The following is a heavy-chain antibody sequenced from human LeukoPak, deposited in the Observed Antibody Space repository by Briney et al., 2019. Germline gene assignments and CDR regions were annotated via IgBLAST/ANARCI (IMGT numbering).Heavy chain of an antibody. CDR2: IYYSGST. Sequence: SETLSLTCTVSGGSISSYYWSWIRQPPGKGLEWIGYIYYSGSTNYNPSLKSRVTISVDTSKNQFSLKLSSVTAADTAVYYCARGNPYLPYVFDIWGQGTMVTVSS. V-gene: IGHV4-59*12. CDR3: ARGNPYLPYVFDI. D-gene: IGHD2-21*01. CDR1: GGSISSYY. J-gene: IGHJ3*02.